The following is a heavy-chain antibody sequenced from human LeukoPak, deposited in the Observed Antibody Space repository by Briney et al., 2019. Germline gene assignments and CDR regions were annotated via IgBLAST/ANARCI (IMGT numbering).Heavy chain of an antibody. J-gene: IGHJ4*02. D-gene: IGHD5-24*01. CDR1: GNPFTSYF. V-gene: IGHV1-46*01. CDR2: INPNGGST. Sequence: GASVKVSCKASGNPFTSYFMPWVRKAPGKGLEWMGIINPNGGSTRYAQKFQGRVTMTRDTSTSTVFIEMSSLRSEDTAVYYCARGIGNGYRLFDYWGQGTLVTVSS. CDR3: ARGIGNGYRLFDY.